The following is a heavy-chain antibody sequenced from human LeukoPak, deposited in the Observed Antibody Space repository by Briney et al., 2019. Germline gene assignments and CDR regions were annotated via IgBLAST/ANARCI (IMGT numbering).Heavy chain of an antibody. J-gene: IGHJ4*02. CDR1: GYTFTGYY. D-gene: IGHD6-19*01. Sequence: GSSVKVSCKASGYTFTGYYMHWVRQAPGQGLEWMGWINPNSGGTNYAQKFQGRVTMTRDTSISTAYMELSRLRSDDTAVYYCARDQEPITGYSSGWYFDYWGQGTLVTVSS. CDR3: ARDQEPITGYSSGWYFDY. CDR2: INPNSGGT. V-gene: IGHV1-2*02.